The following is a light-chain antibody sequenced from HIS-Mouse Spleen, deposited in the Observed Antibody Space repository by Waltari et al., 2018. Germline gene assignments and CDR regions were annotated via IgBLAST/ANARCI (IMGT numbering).Light chain of an antibody. V-gene: IGLV2-11*01. J-gene: IGLJ2*01. CDR2: DVS. Sequence: QSALTQPRSVSGSPGQSVTISCTGTSSDDGGYNYGSWYQQHPGKAPKLMIYDVSKRPSGVPDRFSCSQSGNTASLTISGLQAEDEADYYCCSYAGSYTFEVVFGGGTKLTVL. CDR1: SSDDGGYNY. CDR3: CSYAGSYTFEVV.